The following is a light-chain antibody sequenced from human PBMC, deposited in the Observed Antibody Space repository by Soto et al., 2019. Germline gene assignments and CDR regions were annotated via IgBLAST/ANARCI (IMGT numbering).Light chain of an antibody. CDR1: QDITNC. CDR3: QQYENLPWT. Sequence: EIPMTQSPSSLSASVGDRVTITCQATQDITNCLDWYQQKPGQAPKLLIYDASNLETGVPARFSGSGSGTDFSVTITSLQPEDIATYYCQQYENLPWTFGQGTKVEI. V-gene: IGKV1-33*01. CDR2: DAS. J-gene: IGKJ1*01.